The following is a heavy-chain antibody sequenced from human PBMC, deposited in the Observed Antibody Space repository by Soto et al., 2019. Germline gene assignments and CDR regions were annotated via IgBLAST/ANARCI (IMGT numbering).Heavy chain of an antibody. V-gene: IGHV4-39*01. J-gene: IGHJ5*02. Sequence: SETLSLTCTVSGGSISSSSYYWGWIRQPPGKGLEWIGSIYYSGSTYYNPSLKSRVTISVDTSKNQFSLKLSSVTAADTAVYYCARWVLLRFLEWEEKTWFDPWGQGTLVTVSS. CDR3: ARWVLLRFLEWEEKTWFDP. CDR2: IYYSGST. D-gene: IGHD3-3*01. CDR1: GGSISSSSYY.